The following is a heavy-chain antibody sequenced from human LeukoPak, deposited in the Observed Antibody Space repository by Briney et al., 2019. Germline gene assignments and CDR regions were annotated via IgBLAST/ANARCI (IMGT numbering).Heavy chain of an antibody. CDR3: ASESRDVETEGFDY. D-gene: IGHD5-24*01. V-gene: IGHV4-59*01. Sequence: SETLSLTCIVSGGSLRGYYWSWITQPPGKGLEWIGDSYYSGSTKYNPSLKSRVTISVATYKNQCSLKLNSVTAADTAGYYYASESRDVETEGFDYWGQGTMVTVSS. CDR2: SYYSGST. J-gene: IGHJ4*02. CDR1: GGSLRGYY.